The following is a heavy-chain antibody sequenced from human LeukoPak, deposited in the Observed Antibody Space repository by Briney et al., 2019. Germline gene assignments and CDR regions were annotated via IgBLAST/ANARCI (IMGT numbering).Heavy chain of an antibody. J-gene: IGHJ4*02. CDR3: ARGGGYKTFDY. Sequence: SETLSLTCAVSGGSISSGGYSWRWIRQPPGKGLEWIGYIYHSGSTYYNPSLKSRVTISVDRSKNQFSLKLSSVTAADTAVYYCARGGGYKTFDYWGQGTLVTVSS. CDR2: IYHSGST. CDR1: GGSISSGGYS. D-gene: IGHD5-24*01. V-gene: IGHV4-30-2*01.